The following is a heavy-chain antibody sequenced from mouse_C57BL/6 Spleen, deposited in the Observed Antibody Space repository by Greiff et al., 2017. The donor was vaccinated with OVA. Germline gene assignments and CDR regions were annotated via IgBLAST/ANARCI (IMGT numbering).Heavy chain of an antibody. V-gene: IGHV1-72*01. J-gene: IGHJ2*01. Sequence: VKVVESGAELVKPGASVKLSCKASGYTFTSYWMHWVKQRPGRGLEWIGRIDPNSGGTKYNEKFKSKATLTVDKPSSTAYMPLRSLSSEDSAVSYCSRDYYYAYFDYWGPRTTLTVSS. CDR1: GYTFTSYW. D-gene: IGHD1-1*01. CDR3: SRDYYYAYFDY. CDR2: IDPNSGGT.